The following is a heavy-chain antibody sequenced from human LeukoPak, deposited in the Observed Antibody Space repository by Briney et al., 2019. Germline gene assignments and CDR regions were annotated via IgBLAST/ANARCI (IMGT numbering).Heavy chain of an antibody. D-gene: IGHD5-24*01. CDR2: IYYSGST. Sequence: PSETLSLTCTVSGDSINNYYWSWIRQPPGKGLEWIGYIYYSGSTDYNPSLKSRVTISVDTSKNSVSLKLNSVTAADTAVYYCATARRDGYNLDWYFDLWGRGTLVTVSS. CDR3: ATARRDGYNLDWYFDL. V-gene: IGHV4-59*01. J-gene: IGHJ2*01. CDR1: GDSINNYY.